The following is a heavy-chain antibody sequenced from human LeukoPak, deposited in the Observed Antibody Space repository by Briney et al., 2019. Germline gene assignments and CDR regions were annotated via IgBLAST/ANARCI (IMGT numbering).Heavy chain of an antibody. J-gene: IGHJ6*03. Sequence: PGGSLRLSCAAPGFTFSSFGMDWVRQAPGKGLEWVAFIWYDGSNKYYADSVKGRFTISRDNSKNTLYLQMNSLRAEDTAVYYCAKAPSNYYYYYMDVWGKGTTVTVSS. V-gene: IGHV3-30*02. CDR2: IWYDGSNK. CDR3: AKAPSNYYYYYMDV. CDR1: GFTFSSFG.